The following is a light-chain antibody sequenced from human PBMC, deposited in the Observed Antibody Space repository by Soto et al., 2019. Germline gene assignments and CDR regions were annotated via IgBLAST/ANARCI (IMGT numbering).Light chain of an antibody. V-gene: IGLV1-47*01. CDR2: RNN. CDR1: SSNIGSAY. Sequence: QSVLTQPPSASGTPGQTVTISCSGSSSNIGSAYIYWYQHLPGTAPKLLIYRNNQRPSGVPDRFSASKSGTSASLVISGLRSEDEADYYCAAWDDSLVVFGGGTKLTVL. J-gene: IGLJ2*01. CDR3: AAWDDSLVV.